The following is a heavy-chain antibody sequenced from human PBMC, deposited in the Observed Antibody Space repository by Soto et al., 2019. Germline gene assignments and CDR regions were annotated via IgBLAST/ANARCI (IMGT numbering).Heavy chain of an antibody. CDR3: AKEVGYSSGWSEFDY. D-gene: IGHD6-19*01. J-gene: IGHJ4*02. V-gene: IGHV3-23*01. Sequence: EVQLLESGGGLVQPGGSLRLSCAAYGFTFNSYAMSWVRQAPGMGMEWVSAISGSGGSTYYADSVKGRFTISRDNSKNTLYLQMNSLRAEDTAVYYCAKEVGYSSGWSEFDYWGQGTLVTVSS. CDR2: ISGSGGST. CDR1: GFTFNSYA.